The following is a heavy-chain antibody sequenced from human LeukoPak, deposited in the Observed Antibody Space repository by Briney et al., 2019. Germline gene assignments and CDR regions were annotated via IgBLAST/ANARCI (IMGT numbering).Heavy chain of an antibody. CDR1: GDSISSYF. CDR3: ARNIRVGNAFDI. J-gene: IGHJ3*02. Sequence: SETLSLTCTVSGDSISSYFWTWIRQPAGKGLEWIGRIYTSGTSNYSPSLKSRVTMSIDTPKNHFSLNLSSVTAADTAVYYCARNIRVGNAFDIWGQGTMVTVSS. CDR2: IYTSGTS. V-gene: IGHV4-4*07.